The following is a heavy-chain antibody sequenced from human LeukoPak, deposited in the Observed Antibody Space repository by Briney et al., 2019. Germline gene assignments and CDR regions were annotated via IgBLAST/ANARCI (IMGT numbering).Heavy chain of an antibody. D-gene: IGHD1-20*01. CDR1: GGTFSSYA. Sequence: GASVKVSCKASGGTFSSYAISWVRQAPGQGLEWMGGIIPIFGTANYAQKFQGRVTITADESTSTAYMELSSLRSEDSAVYYCASTYNWNDAGAFDYWGQGTLVTVSS. V-gene: IGHV1-69*13. CDR2: IIPIFGTA. CDR3: ASTYNWNDAGAFDY. J-gene: IGHJ4*02.